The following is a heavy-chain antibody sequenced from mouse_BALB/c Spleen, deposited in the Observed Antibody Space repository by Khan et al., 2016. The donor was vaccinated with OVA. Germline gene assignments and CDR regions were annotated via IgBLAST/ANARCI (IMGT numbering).Heavy chain of an antibody. V-gene: IGHV3-2*02. Sequence: DVQLQESGPGLVKPSQSLSLTCTVTGYSITSGYAWNWIRQFPGNKLEWMGYISYSGSTSYNPSLRSRISITRDTSKNQFFLQLNSVTTEDTATYYCVRKNYYGYAMDYWGQGTSVTVSS. CDR3: VRKNYYGYAMDY. D-gene: IGHD1-1*01. CDR1: GYSITSGYA. J-gene: IGHJ4*01. CDR2: ISYSGST.